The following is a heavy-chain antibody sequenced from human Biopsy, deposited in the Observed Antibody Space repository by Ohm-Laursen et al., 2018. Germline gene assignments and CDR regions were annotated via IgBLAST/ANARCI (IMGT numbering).Heavy chain of an antibody. J-gene: IGHJ2*01. V-gene: IGHV3-30*03. D-gene: IGHD4-11*01. Sequence: SLRLSCSASGFTFTSYAMHWVRRAPGKGLGWVGVISDGGGGEYYADSLQGRFIISRDNPKNTVDLQMNSLRAEDKAVYFCARDGKRWDYSTYFSWHFDLWGRGTLVTVSS. CDR3: ARDGKRWDYSTYFSWHFDL. CDR1: GFTFTSYA. CDR2: ISDGGGGE.